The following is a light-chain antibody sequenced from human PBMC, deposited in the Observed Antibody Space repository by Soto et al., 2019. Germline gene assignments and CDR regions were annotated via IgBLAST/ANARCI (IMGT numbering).Light chain of an antibody. CDR2: GAS. J-gene: IGKJ1*01. Sequence: DLQMTQSPSSLSASVGDKITITCRASQSISSYLNWYQQKPGKAPKLLIYGASSLQSGVPSRFSGSGSGTDFTLTISSLQPEDCATYYCQQSDSSPRTFGQGTKVEIK. CDR3: QQSDSSPRT. V-gene: IGKV1-39*01. CDR1: QSISSY.